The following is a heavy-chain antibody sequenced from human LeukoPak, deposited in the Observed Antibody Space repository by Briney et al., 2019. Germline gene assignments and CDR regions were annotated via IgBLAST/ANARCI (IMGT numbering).Heavy chain of an antibody. CDR3: AKDANSGSALDY. CDR2: ISGSGGST. J-gene: IGHJ4*02. CDR1: GFTFSSYA. Sequence: GGSLRLSCAASGFTFSSYAMSWVRQAPGKGLEWVSAISGSGGSTYYADSVKGRLTISRDNSKNTLYLQMSSLRAEDTAVYYCAKDANSGSALDYWGQGTLVTVSS. D-gene: IGHD1-26*01. V-gene: IGHV3-23*01.